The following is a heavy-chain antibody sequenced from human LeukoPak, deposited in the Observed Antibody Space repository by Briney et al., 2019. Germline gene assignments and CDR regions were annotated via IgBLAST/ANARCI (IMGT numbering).Heavy chain of an antibody. J-gene: IGHJ4*02. D-gene: IGHD2-2*01. CDR2: IIGGGGST. CDR3: AHGAMYQLDY. CDR1: GFTFSSYG. V-gene: IGHV3-23*01. Sequence: GGSLSLSCAGSGFTFSSYGMSWVRQAPGKGLEWVSGIIGGGGSTYYADSVKGRFTISGDNSRNTLFLQMNSLRAEDTAVYYCAHGAMYQLDYWGQGTLVTVSS.